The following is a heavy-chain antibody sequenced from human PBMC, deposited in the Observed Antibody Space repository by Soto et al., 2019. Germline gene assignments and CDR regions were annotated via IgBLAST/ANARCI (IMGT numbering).Heavy chain of an antibody. CDR3: ARHPRGIFGGSVSIWFDP. Sequence: QLQLQESGPGLVKPSETLSLTCTVSGGSISSSSYYWGWIRQPPGKGLEWIGSIYYSGSTYYNPSLKSRVTISVDTSKNQFSLKLSSVTAADTAVYYCARHPRGIFGGSVSIWFDPWGQGTLVTVSS. CDR1: GGSISSSSYY. CDR2: IYYSGST. J-gene: IGHJ5*02. V-gene: IGHV4-39*01. D-gene: IGHD3-16*01.